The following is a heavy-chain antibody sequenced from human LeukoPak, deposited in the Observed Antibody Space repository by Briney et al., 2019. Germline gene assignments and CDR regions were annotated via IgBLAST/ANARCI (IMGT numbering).Heavy chain of an antibody. J-gene: IGHJ4*02. Sequence: PSETLSLTCTVSGGSISSYYWSWLRQPPGKGLEWLGYIYYSGSTNYNPSLKSRVTISVDTSKNHFSLKLSSVTAADAAVYYCARDERRRDGYNYAEVWGQGTLVTVSS. CDR2: IYYSGST. D-gene: IGHD5-24*01. V-gene: IGHV4-59*01. CDR1: GGSISSYY. CDR3: ARDERRRDGYNYAEV.